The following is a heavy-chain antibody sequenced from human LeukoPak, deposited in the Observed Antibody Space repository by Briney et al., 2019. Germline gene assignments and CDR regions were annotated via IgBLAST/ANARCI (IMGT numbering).Heavy chain of an antibody. V-gene: IGHV3-30*03. CDR3: ASIVVVPAARHRALDY. CDR2: ISYDGSNK. Sequence: PGGSLRLSCAASGFTFSSYGMHWVRQAPGKGLEWVAVISYDGSNKYYADSVKGRFTIPRDNSKNTLYLQMNSLRAEDTAVYYCASIVVVPAARHRALDYWGQGTLVTVSS. CDR1: GFTFSSYG. J-gene: IGHJ4*02. D-gene: IGHD2-2*01.